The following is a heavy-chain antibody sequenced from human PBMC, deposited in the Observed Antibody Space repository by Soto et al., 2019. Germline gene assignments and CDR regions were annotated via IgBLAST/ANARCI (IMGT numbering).Heavy chain of an antibody. D-gene: IGHD4-17*01. CDR3: AKNTYYGGNSAYFHL. Sequence: ASVKVSCKASGYTFTNYAMHWVRQAPGQRLEWMGWINAGNGNTKYSQKFQGRVTITRDTSASTAYMELNNLGPEDTAVYYCAKNTYYGGNSAYFHLWGQGTLVTVSS. CDR1: GYTFTNYA. CDR2: INAGNGNT. J-gene: IGHJ1*01. V-gene: IGHV1-3*01.